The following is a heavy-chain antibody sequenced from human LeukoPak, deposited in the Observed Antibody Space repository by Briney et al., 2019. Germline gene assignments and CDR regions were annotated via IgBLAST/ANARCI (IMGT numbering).Heavy chain of an antibody. V-gene: IGHV3-48*04. D-gene: IGHD2-15*01. CDR2: ISSSSSTI. J-gene: IGHJ4*02. Sequence: PGGSLRLSYAASGFTFSRYSMNWVRQAPGKGLEWVSYISSSSSTIYYADSVKGRFTISRDNAKNTLYLQMNSLRAEDTAVYYCASGFDIVVVVAAFDYWGQGTLVTVSS. CDR3: ASGFDIVVVVAAFDY. CDR1: GFTFSRYS.